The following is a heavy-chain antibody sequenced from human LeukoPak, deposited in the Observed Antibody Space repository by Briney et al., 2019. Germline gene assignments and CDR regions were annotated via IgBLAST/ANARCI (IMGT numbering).Heavy chain of an antibody. V-gene: IGHV4-4*07. CDR2: IYTSGST. CDR3: ARKRITMVRGVIDYYMDV. D-gene: IGHD3-10*01. CDR1: GGSISSYY. J-gene: IGHJ6*03. Sequence: SETLSLTCTVSGGSISSYYWSWIRQPAGKGLEWIGRIYTSGSTNYNPSLKSRVTMSVDTSKNQFSLRLSSVTAADTAVYYCARKRITMVRGVIDYYMDVWGKGTTVTISS.